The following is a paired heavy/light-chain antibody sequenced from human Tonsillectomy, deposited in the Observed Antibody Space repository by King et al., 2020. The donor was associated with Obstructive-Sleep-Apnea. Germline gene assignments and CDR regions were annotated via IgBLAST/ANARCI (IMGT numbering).Light chain of an antibody. J-gene: IGKJ2*01. Sequence: EIVLTQSPDFQSVTPKETVTITCRASQSIGSSLHWYQQKPDQSPKLLIKYASQSISGVPSRFSGSGSGTDFTLTINSLEAEDAAAYYCHQSSSLPYTFGQGTKLEIK. CDR1: QSIGSS. V-gene: IGKV6D-21*02. CDR3: HQSSSLPYT. CDR2: YAS.
Heavy chain of an antibody. V-gene: IGHV3-23*01. D-gene: IGHD5-18*01. Sequence: EVQLLESGGGLVQPGGSLRLSCAASGFTFSSYAMSWVRQAPGKGLEWVSVISGRATYYADSVKGRFTISRDNSKNTLYLQMNSLRVEDTAVYYCAKDLSGHSYGSDAFDIWGQGTMVTVSS. CDR1: GFTFSSYA. CDR2: ISGRAT. J-gene: IGHJ3*02. CDR3: AKDLSGHSYGSDAFDI.